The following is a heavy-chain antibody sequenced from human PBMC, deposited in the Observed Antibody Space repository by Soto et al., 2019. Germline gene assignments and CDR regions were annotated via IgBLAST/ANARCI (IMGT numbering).Heavy chain of an antibody. Sequence: QVTLKESGPVLVKPTETLTLTCTVSGFSLSNARMGVSWIRQPPGKALEWLAHIFSNDEKSYSTSLKSRLTIEKDTSKSQVVLTMTNMDPVDTGTYYCARIRGLGKFYYYYAMDVWGQGTTVTVSS. CDR3: ARIRGLGKFYYYYAMDV. CDR1: GFSLSNARMG. J-gene: IGHJ6*02. D-gene: IGHD3-16*01. V-gene: IGHV2-26*01. CDR2: IFSNDEK.